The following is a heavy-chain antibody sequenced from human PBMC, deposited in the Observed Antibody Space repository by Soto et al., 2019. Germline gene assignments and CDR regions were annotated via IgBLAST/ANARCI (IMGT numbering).Heavy chain of an antibody. CDR2: IYYIWXA. Sequence: SETLSLTFTVSGGSISSYYWSWIRQPPGKVLECIGYIYYIWXAXXXXXXXXXXXXSXYTXXNHXXXXXXXXXAADTAVYYCARVPSPWGQGTLVTVSS. V-gene: IGHV4-59*12. J-gene: IGHJ5*02. CDR1: GGSISSYY. CDR3: ARVPSP.